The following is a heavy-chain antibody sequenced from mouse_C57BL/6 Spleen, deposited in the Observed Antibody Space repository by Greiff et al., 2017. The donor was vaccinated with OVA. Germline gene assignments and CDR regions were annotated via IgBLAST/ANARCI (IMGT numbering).Heavy chain of an antibody. CDR2: IYPRSGNT. D-gene: IGHD1-1*01. J-gene: IGHJ2*01. CDR1: GYTFTSYG. V-gene: IGHV1-81*01. Sequence: QVQLKESGAELARPGASVKLSCKASGYTFTSYGISWVKQRTGQGLEWIGEIYPRSGNTYYNEKFKGKATLTADKSSSTAYMELRRLTSEDSAVYFCARETTVVAKNFDYWGQGTTLTVSS. CDR3: ARETTVVAKNFDY.